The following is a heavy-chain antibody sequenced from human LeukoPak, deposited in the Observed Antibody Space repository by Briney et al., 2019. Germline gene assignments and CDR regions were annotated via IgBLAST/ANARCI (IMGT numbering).Heavy chain of an antibody. CDR3: SGRSGFSSIY. D-gene: IGHD2-2*01. CDR1: GFTFDTHW. Sequence: GGSLRLSCEASGFTFDTHWMNWVRQFPGGGLEWVANIKPDGSAEYYLDSVKGRFSISRDNVKNLVYLQLNSLRTEDTAVYYCSGRSGFSSIYLGQGTLVTVSS. CDR2: IKPDGSAE. J-gene: IGHJ4*02. V-gene: IGHV3-7*01.